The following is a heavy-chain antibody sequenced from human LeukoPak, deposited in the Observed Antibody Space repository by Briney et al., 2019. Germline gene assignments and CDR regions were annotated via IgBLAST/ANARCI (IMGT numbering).Heavy chain of an antibody. Sequence: GGSLRLSCVASGFTFSSYSMHWVRQAPGKGLEWVPYISSTSNTIYYADSVKGRFTISRDNAKNSLYLQMNSLRDEGSAVYYCARGTQRAFDIWGQGTMVTVSS. CDR1: GFTFSSYS. J-gene: IGHJ3*02. CDR2: ISSTSNTI. D-gene: IGHD2-2*01. CDR3: ARGTQRAFDI. V-gene: IGHV3-48*02.